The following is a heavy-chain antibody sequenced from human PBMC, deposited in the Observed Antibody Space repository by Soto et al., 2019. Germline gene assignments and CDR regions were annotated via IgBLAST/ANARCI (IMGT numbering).Heavy chain of an antibody. J-gene: IGHJ4*02. CDR3: ARAFDLWSGLPQRDY. CDR1: GGSFSGYY. V-gene: IGHV4-34*01. D-gene: IGHD3-3*01. CDR2: INHSGST. Sequence: SETLSLTCAVYGGSFSGYYWSWIRQPPGKGLEWIGEINHSGSTNYNPSLKSRVTISVDTSKNQFSLKLSSVTAADTAVYYCARAFDLWSGLPQRDYWGQGTLVTVSS.